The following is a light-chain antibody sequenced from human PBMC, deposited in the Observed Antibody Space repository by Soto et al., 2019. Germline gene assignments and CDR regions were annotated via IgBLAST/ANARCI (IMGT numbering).Light chain of an antibody. CDR1: QSISSSY. V-gene: IGKV3-20*01. Sequence: EIVLTQSPGTLSLSPGDRATLSCRASQSISSSYLAGYQQKPGKAPRLLLYGASSRATGIPDTFSGSGSGTDFTLTISRLEPEDFAGYYCQQYGSSTMYTFGQGTKLEIK. CDR2: GAS. CDR3: QQYGSSTMYT. J-gene: IGKJ2*01.